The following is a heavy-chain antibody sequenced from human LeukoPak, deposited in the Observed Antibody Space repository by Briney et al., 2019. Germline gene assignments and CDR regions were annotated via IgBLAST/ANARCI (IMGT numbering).Heavy chain of an antibody. Sequence: SETLSLTCTVSGGSISSYYWSWIRQPAGKGLEWIGRIKTSGRTNYNPSLESRVTISVDTSKNKFSLQLSSVTAADTAVYYCARDQGDGYNPRPFDYWGRGALVTVSS. V-gene: IGHV4-4*07. CDR1: GGSISSYY. CDR3: ARDQGDGYNPRPFDY. CDR2: IKTSGRT. J-gene: IGHJ4*02. D-gene: IGHD5-24*01.